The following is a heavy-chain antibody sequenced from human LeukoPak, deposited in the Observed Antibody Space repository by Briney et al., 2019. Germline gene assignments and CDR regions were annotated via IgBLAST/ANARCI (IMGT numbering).Heavy chain of an antibody. CDR2: INPNSGGT. CDR3: ARGGIQLWFLVDY. V-gene: IGHV1-2*02. Sequence: GASVKLSCKASGYTFTGYFMHWVRQPPGPGLGWMGWINPNSGGTNYAQKFQGRVTMTRDTSISTAYMELSSLRSDDTAVYYCARGGIQLWFLVDYWGQGTLVTVSS. D-gene: IGHD5-18*01. CDR1: GYTFTGYF. J-gene: IGHJ4*02.